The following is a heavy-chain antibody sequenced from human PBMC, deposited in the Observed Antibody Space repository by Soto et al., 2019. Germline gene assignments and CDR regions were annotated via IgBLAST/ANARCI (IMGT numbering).Heavy chain of an antibody. CDR2: TYYSGRT. D-gene: IGHD4-17*01. J-gene: IGHJ4*02. Sequence: SETLSLTCRFSGCSLRSSSQYWGWMRQPPGKGLEWIATTYYSGRTYSNPSVKSRVTISVDTSKNRFSLSLNSVTASDTAVYFCVSQQTTVPTQAYFDYWGPGALVTVSS. CDR3: VSQQTTVPTQAYFDY. CDR1: GCSLRSSSQY. V-gene: IGHV4-39*01.